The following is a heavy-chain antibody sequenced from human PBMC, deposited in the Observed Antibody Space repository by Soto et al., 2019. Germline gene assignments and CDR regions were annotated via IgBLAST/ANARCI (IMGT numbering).Heavy chain of an antibody. D-gene: IGHD3-22*01. J-gene: IGHJ4*01. CDR3: ANNPVITETFLDY. Sequence: RTSKDPGKGLEWVSAISGSGGSTYYADSVKGRFTISRDNSKNTLYLQMNSLRAEDTVVFYCANNPVITETFLDYWGHGTLVPVIS. V-gene: IGHV3-23*01. CDR2: ISGSGGST.